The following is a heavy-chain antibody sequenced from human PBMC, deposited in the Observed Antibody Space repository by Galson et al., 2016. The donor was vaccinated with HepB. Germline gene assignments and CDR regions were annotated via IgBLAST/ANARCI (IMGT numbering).Heavy chain of an antibody. CDR1: GLTFNSYA. V-gene: IGHV3-23*01. D-gene: IGHD6-19*01. CDR3: AKIDSSAWYPRGVY. J-gene: IGHJ4*02. CDR2: LRGSGSST. Sequence: SLRLSCAGSGLTFNSYAMHWVRQAPGKGLEWVSGLRGSGSSTFYADSVKGRFTISRAKSKNTVFLQMNSLRVEDMAIYYCAKIDSSAWYPRGVYWGRGTLVTVSS.